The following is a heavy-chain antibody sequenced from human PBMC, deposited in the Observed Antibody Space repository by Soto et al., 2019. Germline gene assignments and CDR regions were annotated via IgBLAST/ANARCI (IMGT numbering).Heavy chain of an antibody. J-gene: IGHJ4*02. CDR1: GGTTSSYT. V-gene: IGHV1-69*02. Sequence: QVQLVQSGAEVEKPGSSVKVSCKVSGGTTSSYTIGWVRQAPGQGLQWMGNIVPMIGKVDYAQTFQDRVTLTADKSTRTAYMELSRLRSEGTAVYFCALLTGNLNPLADLGRGTLVTDSS. D-gene: IGHD1-1*01. CDR2: IVPMIGKV. CDR3: ALLTGNLNPLAD.